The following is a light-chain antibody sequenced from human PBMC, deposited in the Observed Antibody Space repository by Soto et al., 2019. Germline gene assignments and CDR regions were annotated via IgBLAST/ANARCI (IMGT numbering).Light chain of an antibody. CDR2: EGS. J-gene: IGLJ2*01. CDR3: PSYTGAVA. CDR1: SSDVGSYKL. Sequence: QSALTQPASVSGSPGQSITISCTGSSSDVGSYKLVSWYQHHPGKAPKLMIYEGSERPSGVSNRFSGSKSGNTASLTISGLQAEDEADYYCPSYTGAVAFGGGTKLTVL. V-gene: IGLV2-23*01.